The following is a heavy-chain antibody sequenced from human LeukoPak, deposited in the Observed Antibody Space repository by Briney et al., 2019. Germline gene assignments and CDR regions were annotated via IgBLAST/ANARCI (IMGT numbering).Heavy chain of an antibody. Sequence: GASVKVSCKASGYTFTSYGISWVRQAPGQGLEWMGWISTDNGNTTYDHKLQVRVTMTTDRSTSTAYMELRRLRSDDAAVYDCARRVFSGWRQNQNWFDPWGQGTLVTVST. CDR2: ISTDNGNT. CDR1: GYTFTSYG. V-gene: IGHV1-18*01. D-gene: IGHD6-19*01. J-gene: IGHJ5*02. CDR3: ARRVFSGWRQNQNWFDP.